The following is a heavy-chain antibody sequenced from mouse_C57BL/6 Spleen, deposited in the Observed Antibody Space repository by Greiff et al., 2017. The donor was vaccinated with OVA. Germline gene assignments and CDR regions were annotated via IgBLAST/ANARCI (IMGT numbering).Heavy chain of an antibody. V-gene: IGHV3-1*01. Sequence: EVKLEESGPGMVKPSQSLSLTCTVTGYSITSGYDWHWIRHFPGNKLEWMGYISYSGSTNYNPSLKSRISITHDTAKNHFFLKLNSVTAEDTATYYCARSYDGYYVGAMDYWGQGTSVTVSS. J-gene: IGHJ4*01. D-gene: IGHD2-3*01. CDR3: ARSYDGYYVGAMDY. CDR2: ISYSGST. CDR1: GYSITSGYD.